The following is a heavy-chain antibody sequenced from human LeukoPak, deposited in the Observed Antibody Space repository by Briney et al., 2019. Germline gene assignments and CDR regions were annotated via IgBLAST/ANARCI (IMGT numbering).Heavy chain of an antibody. J-gene: IGHJ4*02. CDR2: ISSSSTYI. D-gene: IGHD4-17*01. CDR1: GFTFSSYS. CDR3: ARMDYGDSEYYFDY. V-gene: IGHV3-21*01. Sequence: GGSLRLSCAASGFTFSSYSMNWVRQAPGKGLECVSSISSSSTYIYYADSVKGRFTISRDNAKNSLYLQMNSLRAEDTAVYYRARMDYGDSEYYFDYWGQGTLVTVSS.